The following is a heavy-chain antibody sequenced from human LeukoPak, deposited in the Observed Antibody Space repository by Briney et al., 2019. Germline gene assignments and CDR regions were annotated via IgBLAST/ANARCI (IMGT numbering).Heavy chain of an antibody. V-gene: IGHV1-2*02. D-gene: IGHD2-2*01. CDR3: ALSLGYCSSTSCPEY. CDR2: MNPNSGGT. CDR1: GYTFTSYD. J-gene: IGHJ4*02. Sequence: ASVKVSCKASGYTFTSYDINWVRQATGQGLEWMGWMNPNSGGTNYAQKFQGRVTMTRDTSISTAYMELSRLRSDDTAVYYCALSLGYCSSTSCPEYWGQGTLVTVSS.